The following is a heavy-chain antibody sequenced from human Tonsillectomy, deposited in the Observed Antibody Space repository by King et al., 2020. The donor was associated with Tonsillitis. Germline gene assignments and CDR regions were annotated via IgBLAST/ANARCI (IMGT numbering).Heavy chain of an antibody. CDR3: AKDPKKTKYYDILTGYYSDLDY. Sequence: VQLVESGGGLVQPGGSLRLSCAASGFTFSSYAMSWVRQAPGKGLEWVAAISGSGGSTYYADSVKGRFTISRDNSKNTLYLQMNSLRAEDTAVDYCAKDPKKTKYYDILTGYYSDLDYWGQGTLVTVSS. CDR1: GFTFSSYA. CDR2: ISGSGGST. D-gene: IGHD3-9*01. V-gene: IGHV3-23*04. J-gene: IGHJ4*02.